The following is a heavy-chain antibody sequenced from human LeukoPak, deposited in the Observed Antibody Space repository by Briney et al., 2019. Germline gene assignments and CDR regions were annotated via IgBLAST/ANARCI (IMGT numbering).Heavy chain of an antibody. Sequence: GGSLRLSCAASGFTFDDYAMHWVRQAPGKGLEWVSGISWNSGSIGYADSVKGRFTISRDNAKNSLYPQMNSLRAEDMALYYCAKATDYYYMDVWGKGTTVTASS. CDR2: ISWNSGSI. V-gene: IGHV3-9*03. J-gene: IGHJ6*03. CDR1: GFTFDDYA. CDR3: AKATDYYYMDV.